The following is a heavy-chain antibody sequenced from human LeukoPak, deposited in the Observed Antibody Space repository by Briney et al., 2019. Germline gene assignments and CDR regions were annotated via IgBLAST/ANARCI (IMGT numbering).Heavy chain of an antibody. CDR2: IYYSGST. J-gene: IGHJ6*02. Sequence: MPSETLSLTCTVSGGSIGSYYWSWIRQPPGKGLEWIGYIYYSGSTNYNPSLKSRVTISVDTSKNQFSLKLSSVTAADTAVYYCARGLTYYDFWSGYYAPPPFYGMDVWGQGTTVTVSS. CDR3: ARGLTYYDFWSGYYAPPPFYGMDV. V-gene: IGHV4-59*01. D-gene: IGHD3-3*01. CDR1: GGSIGSYY.